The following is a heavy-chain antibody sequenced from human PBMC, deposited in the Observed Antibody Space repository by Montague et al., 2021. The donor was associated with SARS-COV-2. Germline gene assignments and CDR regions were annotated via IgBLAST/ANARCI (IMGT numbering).Heavy chain of an antibody. D-gene: IGHD6-19*01. Sequence: SETLSLTCAVSGGSINSYYRSWIRQPPGKGLEWIGYIYYSGSTIYNPSLKSRVTISIDTSKNQFSLKLNSVTAADTAVHYCAGRPTPSYSSGWYLFYYAMDVWGQGTTVTVSS. J-gene: IGHJ6*02. CDR3: AGRPTPSYSSGWYLFYYAMDV. CDR1: GGSINSYY. CDR2: IYYSGST. V-gene: IGHV4-59*01.